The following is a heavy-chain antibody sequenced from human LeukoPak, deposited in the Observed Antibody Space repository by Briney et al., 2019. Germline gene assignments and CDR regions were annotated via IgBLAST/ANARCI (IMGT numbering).Heavy chain of an antibody. V-gene: IGHV4-39*07. J-gene: IGHJ4*02. CDR2: IYYSGTT. Sequence: SETLSLTCTVSGGSISSSSYYWGWIRQPPGKGLEWIGSIYYSGTTNYNPSLKSRVTLSVDTAKNQFSLNLSSVTAADTAVYYCATETGVYFQYWGQGTLVTVSS. D-gene: IGHD3-10*01. CDR1: GGSISSSSYY. CDR3: ATETGVYFQY.